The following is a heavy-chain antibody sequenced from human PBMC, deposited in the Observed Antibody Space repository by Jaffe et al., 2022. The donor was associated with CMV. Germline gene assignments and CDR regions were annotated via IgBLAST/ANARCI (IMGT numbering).Heavy chain of an antibody. V-gene: IGHV3-15*01. CDR1: GFTFSNAW. CDR3: TTAQRGYLRFFDY. CDR2: VKSKSEGGTT. Sequence: EVQLVESGGGLVKPGGSLRLSCAVSGFTFSNAWMSWVRLAPGKGLEWVGRVKSKSEGGTTDYAAPVQGRFTISRDDSKNTLYLQMNSLKTEDTAVYYCTTAQRGYLRFFDYWGQGTLVTVSS. D-gene: IGHD1-26*01. J-gene: IGHJ4*02.